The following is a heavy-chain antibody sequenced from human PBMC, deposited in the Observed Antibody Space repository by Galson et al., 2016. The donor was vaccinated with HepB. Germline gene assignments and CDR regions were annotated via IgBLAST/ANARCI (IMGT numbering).Heavy chain of an antibody. CDR3: AREAGYSRPYYFDY. CDR1: GYNFTNYW. V-gene: IGHV5-51*01. J-gene: IGHJ4*02. D-gene: IGHD6-13*01. CDR2: IYPHDSDT. Sequence: QSGAEVKEPGESLKISCKDSGYNFTNYWIGWVRQMPGKGLEWMGIIYPHDSDTRYSPSFQGQVTISADKSISTAYLQWSSLKASDTAMYYCAREAGYSRPYYFDYWGQGTLVTSPQ.